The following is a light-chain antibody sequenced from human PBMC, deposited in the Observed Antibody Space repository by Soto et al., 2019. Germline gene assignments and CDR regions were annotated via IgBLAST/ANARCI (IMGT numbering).Light chain of an antibody. CDR2: TAS. J-gene: IGKJ1*01. Sequence: IKMTQSPSTLSATVGDRVTITCRASQGISSWLAWYQQKPGKAPKLLIYTASSLQSGVPSRFSGSGSGTDVTLSIISIEPEHFAVYSCQQRRNCTWTFGQGTKVDIK. V-gene: IGKV1-5*01. CDR3: QQRRNCTWT. CDR1: QGISSW.